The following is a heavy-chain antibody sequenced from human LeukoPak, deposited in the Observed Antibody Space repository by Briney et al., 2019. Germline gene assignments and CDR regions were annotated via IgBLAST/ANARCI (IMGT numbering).Heavy chain of an antibody. CDR1: GGSFSGYY. Sequence: PSETLSLTCAVYGGSFSGYYWSWIRQPPGKGLEWIGEINHSGSTNYNPSLKSRVTISVDTSKNQFSLKLSSVTAADTAVYYCARRVGVVPAARSGGWFDPWGQGTLVTVSS. D-gene: IGHD2-2*01. V-gene: IGHV4-34*01. CDR2: INHSGST. CDR3: ARRVGVVPAARSGGWFDP. J-gene: IGHJ5*02.